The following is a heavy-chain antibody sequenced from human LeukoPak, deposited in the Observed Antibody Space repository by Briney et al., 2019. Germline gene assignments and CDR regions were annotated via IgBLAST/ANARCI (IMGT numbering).Heavy chain of an antibody. CDR3: ARDGSVEGGHSSSWYVFDY. Sequence: PGGSLRLSCAASGFTFSSYGMHWVRQAPGKGLEWVAFIRYDGSNKYYADSVKGRFTISRDNSKNTLYLQMNSLRAEDTAVYYCARDGSVEGGHSSSWYVFDYWGQGTLVTVSS. CDR1: GFTFSSYG. CDR2: IRYDGSNK. D-gene: IGHD6-13*01. V-gene: IGHV3-30*02. J-gene: IGHJ4*02.